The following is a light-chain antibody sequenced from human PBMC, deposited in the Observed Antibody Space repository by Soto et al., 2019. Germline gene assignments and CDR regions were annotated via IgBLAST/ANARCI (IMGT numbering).Light chain of an antibody. J-gene: IGKJ5*01. V-gene: IGKV1-39*01. CDR3: QQSYSTPIT. CDR2: AAS. CDR1: QSISSY. Sequence: DIKMTQSPSSLSASVGDRVTINSRASQSISSYLNWYQQKPGKAPKLMIYAASSLQSGVPSRFSGSGSGTDFTLTISSLQPEDAATYYCQQSYSTPITFGQGTRLEIK.